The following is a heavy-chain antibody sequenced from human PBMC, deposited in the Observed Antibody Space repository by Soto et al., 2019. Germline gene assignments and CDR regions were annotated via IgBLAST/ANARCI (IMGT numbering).Heavy chain of an antibody. CDR2: IYYSGNT. CDR3: GAHDSGAKGYYFEN. D-gene: IGHD4-17*01. CDR1: SGSISTSSSY. J-gene: IGHJ4*02. Sequence: QLQLQESGPGPVKPSETLSLTCTVSSGSISTSSSYWGWIRQPPGKGLEWIGSIYYSGNTYYNTYLKSRVPISIDTSKTQFALKLNAVTAADTAVYYCGAHDSGAKGYYFENWGQGTLVTVSS. V-gene: IGHV4-39*01.